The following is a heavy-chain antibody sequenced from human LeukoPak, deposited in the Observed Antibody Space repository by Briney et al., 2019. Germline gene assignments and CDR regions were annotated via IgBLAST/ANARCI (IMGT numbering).Heavy chain of an antibody. Sequence: GGSPRLSCAASGFPLSSYSINWVRQAPGKGLEWVSYISSSGSAIYYVDSVKGRFTVSGDNAKNSLFLQMNSPRAEDTAVYYCVRVKGSYFDYWGQGALVTVSS. CDR2: ISSSGSAI. CDR3: VRVKGSYFDY. J-gene: IGHJ4*02. CDR1: GFPLSSYS. D-gene: IGHD2-15*01. V-gene: IGHV3-48*01.